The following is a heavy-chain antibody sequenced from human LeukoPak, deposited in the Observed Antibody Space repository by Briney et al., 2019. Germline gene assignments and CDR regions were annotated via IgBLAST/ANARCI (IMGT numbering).Heavy chain of an antibody. V-gene: IGHV1-18*04. CDR2: ISAYNGNT. CDR1: GYTFTSYG. Sequence: ASVKVSCKASGYTFTSYGISWVRQAPEQGLEWMGWISAYNGNTNYAQKLQGRVTMTTDTSTSTAYMELRSLRSDDTAVYYCARAGSILTGSLVFDLGGQGTLVTVSS. CDR3: ARAGSILTGSLVFDL. D-gene: IGHD3-9*01. J-gene: IGHJ4*02.